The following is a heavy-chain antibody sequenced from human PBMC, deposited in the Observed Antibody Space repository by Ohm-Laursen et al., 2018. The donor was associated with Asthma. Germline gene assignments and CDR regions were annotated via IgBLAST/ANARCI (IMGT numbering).Heavy chain of an antibody. CDR3: ARDSAYGDYDY. J-gene: IGHJ4*02. Sequence: SLRLSCSASGFTFSSYGTHWVRQAPGKGLECVALISYDGSSESYADSVKGRFTISRDNSKNTLYLQMNSLRAEDTAVYYCARDSAYGDYDYWGQGTLVTVSP. V-gene: IGHV3-30*03. D-gene: IGHD4-17*01. CDR1: GFTFSSYG. CDR2: ISYDGSSE.